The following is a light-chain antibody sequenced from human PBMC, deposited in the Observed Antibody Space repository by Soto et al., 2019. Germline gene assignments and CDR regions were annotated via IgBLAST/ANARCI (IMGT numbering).Light chain of an antibody. CDR1: SSDVGRYNL. V-gene: IGLV2-23*01. Sequence: QSALTQPASVSGSLGQSITISCTGSSSDVGRYNLVSWYQQHPGKAPKLLIYEDIERPSGVSNRFSGSKSGNTASLTISGLQTEDEADYYCCSYAGGTSVVFGGATKLTVL. CDR3: CSYAGGTSVV. J-gene: IGLJ2*01. CDR2: EDI.